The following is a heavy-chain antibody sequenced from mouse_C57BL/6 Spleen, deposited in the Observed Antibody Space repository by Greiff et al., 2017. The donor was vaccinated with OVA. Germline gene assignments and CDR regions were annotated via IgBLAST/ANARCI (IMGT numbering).Heavy chain of an antibody. CDR2: IDPSDSYT. Sequence: QVQLKQPGAELVKPGASVKLSCKASGYTFTSYWMQWVKQRPGQGLEWIGEIDPSDSYTNYNQKFKGKATLTVDTSSSTAYMQRSSLTSEDSAVYYCARRGVYDYDLFEVWGTGTTVTVSS. V-gene: IGHV1-50*01. CDR1: GYTFTSYW. D-gene: IGHD2-4*01. CDR3: ARRGVYDYDLFEV. J-gene: IGHJ1*03.